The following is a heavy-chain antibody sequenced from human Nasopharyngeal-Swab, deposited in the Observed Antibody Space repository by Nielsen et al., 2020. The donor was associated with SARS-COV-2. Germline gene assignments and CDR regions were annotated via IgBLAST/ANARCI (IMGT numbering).Heavy chain of an antibody. CDR3: ARDKGANYYDSSGYSLFDY. Sequence: WIRQPPGQGLEWVAVIWYDGSNKYYADSVKGRFTISRDNSKNTLYLQMNSLRAEDTAVYYCARDKGANYYDSSGYSLFDYWGQGTLVTVSS. V-gene: IGHV3-33*01. CDR2: IWYDGSNK. D-gene: IGHD3-22*01. J-gene: IGHJ4*02.